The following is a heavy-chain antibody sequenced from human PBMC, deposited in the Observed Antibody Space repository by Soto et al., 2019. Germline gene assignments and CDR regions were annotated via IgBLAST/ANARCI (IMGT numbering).Heavy chain of an antibody. CDR2: INHSGST. D-gene: IGHD2-21*01. CDR1: GGSFSGYY. V-gene: IGHV4-34*01. CDR3: ARTVVINSYYFDY. Sequence: PSETLSLTCVVYGGSFSGYYWSWIRQPPGKGLEWIGEINHSGSTNYNPSLKSRVTISVDMSKNQFSLKLSSVTAADTAVYYCARTVVINSYYFDYWGQGTLVTVSS. J-gene: IGHJ4*02.